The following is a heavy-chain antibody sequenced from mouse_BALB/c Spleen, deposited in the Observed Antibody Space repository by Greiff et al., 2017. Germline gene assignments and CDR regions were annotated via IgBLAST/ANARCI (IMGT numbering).Heavy chain of an antibody. D-gene: IGHD2-4*01. Sequence: VQLVESGPGLVAPSQSLSITCTVSGFSLTSYGVHWVRQPPGKGLEWLGVIWAGGSTNYNSALMSRLSISKDNSKSQVFLKMNSLQTDDTAMYYCARDPSIYYDYAFDYWGQGTTLTVSS. J-gene: IGHJ2*01. V-gene: IGHV2-9*02. CDR2: IWAGGST. CDR1: GFSLTSYG. CDR3: ARDPSIYYDYAFDY.